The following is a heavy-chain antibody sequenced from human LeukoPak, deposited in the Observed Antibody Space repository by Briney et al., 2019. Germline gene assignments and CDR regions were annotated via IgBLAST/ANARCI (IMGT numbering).Heavy chain of an antibody. CDR3: YSRSDYYYYYGMDV. V-gene: IGHV3-7*01. D-gene: IGHD4-11*01. CDR2: IKQDGSEK. J-gene: IGHJ6*02. CDR1: GFTFSSYW. Sequence: GGSLRLSCAASGFTFSSYWMSWVRQAPGKGLEWVANIKQDGSEKYYVDSVKGRFTISRDNAKNSLYLQMNSLRAEDTAVYYCYSRSDYYYYYGMDVWGQGTTVTVSS.